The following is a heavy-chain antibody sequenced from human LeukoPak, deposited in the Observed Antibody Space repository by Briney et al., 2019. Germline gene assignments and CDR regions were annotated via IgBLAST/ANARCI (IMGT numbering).Heavy chain of an antibody. CDR1: GGSFSGYY. V-gene: IGHV4-31*11. Sequence: PSETLSLTCAVYGGSFSGYYWSWIRQHPGKGLEWIGYIYYSGSTYYNPSLKSRVTISVDTSKNQFSLKLSSVTAADTAVYYCARGQYYDSSGYYYLGNAFDIWGQGTMVTVSS. D-gene: IGHD3-22*01. J-gene: IGHJ3*02. CDR3: ARGQYYDSSGYYYLGNAFDI. CDR2: IYYSGST.